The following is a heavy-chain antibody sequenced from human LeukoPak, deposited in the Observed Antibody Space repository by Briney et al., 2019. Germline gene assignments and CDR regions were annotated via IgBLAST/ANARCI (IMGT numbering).Heavy chain of an antibody. V-gene: IGHV3-30-3*01. J-gene: IGHJ4*02. CDR3: ARSMATTELLYYFDY. D-gene: IGHD5-24*01. CDR2: ISYDGSNK. CDR1: GFTFSSYA. Sequence: GRSLRLSCAASGFTFSSYAMHWVRQAPGQGLEWVAVISYDGSNKYYADSVKGRSTISRDNSKNTLYLQMNSLRAEDTAVYYCARSMATTELLYYFDYWGQGTLVTVSS.